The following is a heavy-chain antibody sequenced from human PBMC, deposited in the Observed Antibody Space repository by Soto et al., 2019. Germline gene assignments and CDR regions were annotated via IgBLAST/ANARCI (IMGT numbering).Heavy chain of an antibody. D-gene: IGHD3-22*01. CDR3: AREADFASSGYVLDY. CDR2: VTSSPSSM. CDR1: GFTFSRVS. J-gene: IGHJ4*02. V-gene: IGHV3-21*01. Sequence: GGSLRLSCEASGFTFSRVSMNWVRQVPGKGLEWVSSVTSSPSSMFYADSVEGRFTISRDDAKDSLFLQMNSLRADDTAVYYCAREADFASSGYVLDYWGLGTLVTVSS.